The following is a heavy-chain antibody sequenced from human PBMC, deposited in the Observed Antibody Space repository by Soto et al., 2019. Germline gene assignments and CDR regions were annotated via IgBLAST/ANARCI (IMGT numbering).Heavy chain of an antibody. Sequence: QVQLQESGPGLVKPSQTLSLTCTVSGGSIDSDGSYWGWIRQSPGEGLEWLGYIYYSGTTYYNPSLKSRVSISHDTSKNQFSLKLSSVTAADTAIYYCASRHCFSSSCSYLDLWGRGTLVTVST. V-gene: IGHV4-31*03. J-gene: IGHJ2*01. D-gene: IGHD2-2*01. CDR1: GGSIDSDGSY. CDR3: ASRHCFSSSCSYLDL. CDR2: IYYSGTT.